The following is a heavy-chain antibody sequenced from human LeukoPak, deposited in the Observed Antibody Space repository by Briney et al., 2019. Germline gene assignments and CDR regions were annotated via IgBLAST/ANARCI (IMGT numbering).Heavy chain of an antibody. V-gene: IGHV3-7*03. Sequence: PGGSLRLSCAASGFTFSSYWMSWVRQAPGKGLEWVANIKQDGSEKYYVDSVKGRFTISRDNAKNSLYLQMNSLRAEDTALYHCARCSGGTHLDAFDIWGQGTMVTVSS. J-gene: IGHJ3*02. CDR1: GFTFSSYW. CDR2: IKQDGSEK. D-gene: IGHD2-15*01. CDR3: ARCSGGTHLDAFDI.